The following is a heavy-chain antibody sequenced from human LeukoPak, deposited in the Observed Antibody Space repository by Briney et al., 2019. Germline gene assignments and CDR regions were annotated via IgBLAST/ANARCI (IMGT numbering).Heavy chain of an antibody. D-gene: IGHD2-2*01. CDR2: IYHSGST. CDR3: ARDHAGYCSSTSCYLGWFDP. J-gene: IGHJ5*02. V-gene: IGHV4-38-2*02. CDR1: GYSISSGYY. Sequence: PSETLSLTCTVSGYSISSGYYWGWIRQPPGKGREWIGSIYHSGSTYYNPSLKSRVTISVDTSKNQFSLKLSSVTAADTAVYYCARDHAGYCSSTSCYLGWFDPWGQGTLVTVSS.